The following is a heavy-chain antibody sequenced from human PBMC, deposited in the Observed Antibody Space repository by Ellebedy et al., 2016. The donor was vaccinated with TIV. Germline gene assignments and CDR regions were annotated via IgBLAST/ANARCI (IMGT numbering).Heavy chain of an antibody. CDR3: ARGSVSAFDY. V-gene: IGHV3-66*01. D-gene: IGHD2-8*01. CDR2: IYSGGST. J-gene: IGHJ4*02. CDR1: GFTVSSNY. Sequence: GESLKISCAASGFTVSSNYMSWVRQAPGKGLEWVSVIYSGGSTYYADSVKGRFTISRDNSKNTLYLQMNSLRAEDTAVYYCARGSVSAFDYWGQGTLVTVSS.